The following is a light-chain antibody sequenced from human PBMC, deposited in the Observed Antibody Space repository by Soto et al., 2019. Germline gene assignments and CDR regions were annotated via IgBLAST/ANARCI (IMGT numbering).Light chain of an antibody. J-gene: IGLJ2*01. CDR1: RSDIGDYNY. V-gene: IGLV2-14*03. CDR3: SSYLITSALEV. Sequence: QSALTQPASVSGSPGQSITISCTGTRSDIGDYNYVSWYQQHPGKAPKLIIFDVTDRPSGVSDRFSGSKSGNTASLTISGLQAEVGGDYCCSSYLITSALEVFGGGTKLTVL. CDR2: DVT.